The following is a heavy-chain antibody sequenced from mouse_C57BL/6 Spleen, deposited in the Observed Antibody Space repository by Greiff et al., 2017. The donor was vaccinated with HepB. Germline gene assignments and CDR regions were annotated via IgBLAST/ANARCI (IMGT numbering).Heavy chain of an antibody. J-gene: IGHJ4*01. CDR1: GYTFTSYW. CDR3: ALDSSGYVYAMDY. CDR2: IHPNSGST. D-gene: IGHD3-2*02. V-gene: IGHV1-64*01. Sequence: QVQLQQPGAELVKPGASVKLSCKASGYTFTSYWMHWVKQRPGQGLEWIGMIHPNSGSTNYNEKFKSKATLTVDKSSSTAYMQLSSLTSEDSAVYYCALDSSGYVYAMDYWGQGTSVTVSS.